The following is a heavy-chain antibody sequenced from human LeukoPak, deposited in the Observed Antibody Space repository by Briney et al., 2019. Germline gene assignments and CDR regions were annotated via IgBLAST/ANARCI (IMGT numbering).Heavy chain of an antibody. CDR2: ISYDGSNK. J-gene: IGHJ4*02. CDR1: GFTFSSYA. CDR3: ASLMGIAVAGPYFDY. V-gene: IGHV3-30-3*01. Sequence: GGSLRLSCAASGFTFSSYAMHWVRQAPGKGLEWVAVISYDGSNKYYADSVKGRFTISRDNSKNTLYLQMNSLRAEDTAVYYCASLMGIAVAGPYFDYWGQGTLVTVSS. D-gene: IGHD6-19*01.